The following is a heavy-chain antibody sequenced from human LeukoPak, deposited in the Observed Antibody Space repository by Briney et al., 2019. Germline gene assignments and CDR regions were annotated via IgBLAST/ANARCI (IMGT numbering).Heavy chain of an antibody. J-gene: IGHJ6*02. CDR1: GGSISSSSYY. CDR3: ARHRSDHVPFNGMDV. V-gene: IGHV4-39*01. CDR2: IYYSGST. Sequence: SETLSLTCTVSGGSISSSSYYWGWIRQPPGKGLEWIGSIYYSGSTYYNPSLKSRVTISVDTSKNQFSLKLSSVTAADTAVYYCARHRSDHVPFNGMDVWGQGTTVTVSS. D-gene: IGHD3-3*01.